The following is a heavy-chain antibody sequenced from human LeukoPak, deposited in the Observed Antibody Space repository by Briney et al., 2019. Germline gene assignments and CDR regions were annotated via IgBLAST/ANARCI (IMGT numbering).Heavy chain of an antibody. CDR2: IYHSGST. D-gene: IGHD1-26*01. J-gene: IGHJ4*02. CDR1: GYSISSGYY. Sequence: PSETLSLTCTVSGYSISSGYYWGWIRQPPGKGLEWIGSIYHSGSTYYNPSLKSRVTISVDTSKNQFSLKLSSVTAADTAVYYCARDVWELTSDYWGQGTLVTVSS. V-gene: IGHV4-38-2*02. CDR3: ARDVWELTSDY.